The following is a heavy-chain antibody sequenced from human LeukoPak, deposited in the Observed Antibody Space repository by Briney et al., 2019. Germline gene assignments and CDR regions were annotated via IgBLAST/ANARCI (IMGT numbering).Heavy chain of an antibody. CDR1: GYTFTSYY. D-gene: IGHD3-22*01. CDR3: ARESAGYYYDSSGYLGLDP. J-gene: IGHJ5*02. CDR2: INPSGGST. V-gene: IGHV1-46*01. Sequence: ASVKVSCKASGYTFTSYYMRWVRQAPGQGLEWMGIINPSGGSTSYAQKFQGRVTMTRDTSTSTVYMELSSLRSEDTAVYYCARESAGYYYDSSGYLGLDPWGQGTLVTVSS.